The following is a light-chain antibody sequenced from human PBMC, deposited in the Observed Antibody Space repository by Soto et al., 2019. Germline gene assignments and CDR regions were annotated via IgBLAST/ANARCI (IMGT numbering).Light chain of an antibody. CDR3: HQTYSAPLT. V-gene: IGKV1-39*01. Sequence: DIQMTQSPFSLPASVGERVNITCRASQSISNYLNWYQQKPGRAPSLLIHGASSLQGGVPSRFSGSGSGTDFTLSISSLQPEDFTTYYCHQTYSAPLTFGGGTKVEI. CDR1: QSISNY. CDR2: GAS. J-gene: IGKJ4*01.